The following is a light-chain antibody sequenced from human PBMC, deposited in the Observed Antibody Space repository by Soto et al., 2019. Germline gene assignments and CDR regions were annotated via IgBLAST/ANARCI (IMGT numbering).Light chain of an antibody. V-gene: IGLV1-40*01. Sequence: QSVLTQPPSVSGAPGQRVTLSCTGSSFNIGAGYDVHWYQQLPGTAPQVLIYDNSNRPSGVPDRFSGSRSDSSAYLAISGLQAEDEADYYCQSYDSSLSGWVFGGGTKLTVL. CDR2: DNS. CDR3: QSYDSSLSGWV. J-gene: IGLJ3*02. CDR1: SFNIGAGYD.